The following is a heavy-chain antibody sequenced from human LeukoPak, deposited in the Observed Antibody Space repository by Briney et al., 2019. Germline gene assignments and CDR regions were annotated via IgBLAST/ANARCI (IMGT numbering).Heavy chain of an antibody. CDR3: ARQSGDQSSAWYFDA. D-gene: IGHD6-19*01. Sequence: ASETLSLTCTVSGGSLRSSGHWWVWIRQPPGKGLEWIGSIHYSGKVYYNPSLKSRVTTSVDTSTDQFSLRLSSATAADTAIYYCARQSGDQSSAWYFDAWGQGTLVTDSS. CDR2: IHYSGKV. J-gene: IGHJ4*02. CDR1: GGSLRSSGHW. V-gene: IGHV4-39*01.